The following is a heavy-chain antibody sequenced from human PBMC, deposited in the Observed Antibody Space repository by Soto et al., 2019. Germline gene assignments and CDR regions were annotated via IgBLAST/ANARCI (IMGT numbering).Heavy chain of an antibody. J-gene: IGHJ4*02. Sequence: GGSPRLSCAASGFTFSSYWMHWVRQAPGKGLVWVSRINSDGSSTSYADSVKGRFTISRDNAKNTLYLQMNSLRAEDTAVYYCARSVSIPARPDDYYFDYWGQGTLVTVSS. CDR2: INSDGSST. D-gene: IGHD6-6*01. V-gene: IGHV3-74*01. CDR1: GFTFSSYW. CDR3: ARSVSIPARPDDYYFDY.